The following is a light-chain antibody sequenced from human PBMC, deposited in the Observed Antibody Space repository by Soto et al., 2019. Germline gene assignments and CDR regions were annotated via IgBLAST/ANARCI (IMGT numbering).Light chain of an antibody. V-gene: IGKV1-9*01. Sequence: IQLTQSPSSLSASIGDRVTITCRASQDIASYLAWYQRKPGNAPKLLIYAASTLHSGVPSRFSGSGSGTDFTLTISSLQPEDFVTYYCQQLNVNLLFGQGTKLEIK. CDR3: QQLNVNLL. CDR2: AAS. CDR1: QDIASY. J-gene: IGKJ2*01.